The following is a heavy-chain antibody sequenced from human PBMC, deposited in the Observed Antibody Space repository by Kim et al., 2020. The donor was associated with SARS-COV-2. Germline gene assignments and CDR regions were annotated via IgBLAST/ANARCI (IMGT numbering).Heavy chain of an antibody. D-gene: IGHD3-22*01. CDR2: INHSGST. Sequence: SETLSLTCAVYGGSFSGYYWSWIRQPPGKGLEWIGEINHSGSTNYNPSLKSRVTISVDTSKNQFSLKLSSVTAADTAVYYCARGSLYYDSSGYTYYFDYWGQGTLVTVSS. CDR1: GGSFSGYY. CDR3: ARGSLYYDSSGYTYYFDY. J-gene: IGHJ4*02. V-gene: IGHV4-34*01.